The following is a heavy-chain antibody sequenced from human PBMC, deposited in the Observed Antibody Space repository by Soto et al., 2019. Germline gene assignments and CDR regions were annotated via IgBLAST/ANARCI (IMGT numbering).Heavy chain of an antibody. J-gene: IGHJ4*02. Sequence: GGSLRLSWVVSGFTFSSYALSWARQAPGKGLEWVSTISASGSNTYYADSVKGRFTISRDNSKNTLYLQVNSLRAEDTAVYYCAIESYYESSGYSNWGQGTLVTVS. D-gene: IGHD3-22*01. CDR3: AIESYYESSGYSN. V-gene: IGHV3-23*01. CDR2: ISASGSNT. CDR1: GFTFSSYA.